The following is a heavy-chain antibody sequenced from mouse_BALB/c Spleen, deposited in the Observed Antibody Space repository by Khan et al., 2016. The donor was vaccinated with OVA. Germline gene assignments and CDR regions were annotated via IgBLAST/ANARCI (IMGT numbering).Heavy chain of an antibody. CDR3: ADHLSEVFAY. J-gene: IGHJ3*01. CDR2: INSGGDYT. CDR1: GFTFRSYS. V-gene: IGHV5-6*01. Sequence: EVELVQSGGDLVKPGGSLKFSCAASGFTFRSYSMSWVRQTPDKGLEWVAWINSGGDYTYYPDSVKGRFTISRDNATNTLYLQISDLKSEDTAMYYCADHLSEVFAYWGQGTLVTVSA.